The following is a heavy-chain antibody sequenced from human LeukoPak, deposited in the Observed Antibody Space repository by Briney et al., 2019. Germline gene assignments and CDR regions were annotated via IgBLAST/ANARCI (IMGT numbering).Heavy chain of an antibody. D-gene: IGHD3-22*01. J-gene: IGHJ4*02. CDR1: GFTFSSYG. Sequence: PGRSLRLSCAASGFTFSSYGMHWVRQAPGKGLEWVAVIWYDGSNKYYADSVKGRFTISRDNSKNTLYLQMNSLRAEDTAVYYWARDYYDSSVYHVQSNPDYGGQETLVTVS. CDR2: IWYDGSNK. CDR3: ARDYYDSSVYHVQSNPDY. V-gene: IGHV3-33*01.